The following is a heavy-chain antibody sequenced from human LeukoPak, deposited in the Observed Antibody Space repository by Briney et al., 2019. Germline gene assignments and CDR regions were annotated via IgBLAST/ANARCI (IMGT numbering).Heavy chain of an antibody. V-gene: IGHV3-13*01. D-gene: IGHD1-1*01. CDR2: IGTAGDT. Sequence: PGGSLRLSCAASGFTSSDYDMHWVRQPTGKGLEWVAAIGTAGDTYYTGSVKGRFTISRENAKNSLYPQMNSLRAGDTAVYYCARVAKERVGGVYYFDYWGQGTLVTVSS. CDR3: ARVAKERVGGVYYFDY. J-gene: IGHJ4*02. CDR1: GFTSSDYD.